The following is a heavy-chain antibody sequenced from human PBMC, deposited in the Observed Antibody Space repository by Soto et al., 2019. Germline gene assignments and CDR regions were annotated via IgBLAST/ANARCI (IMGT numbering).Heavy chain of an antibody. CDR1: GHLFNNHW. V-gene: IGHV5-51*01. D-gene: IGHD3-10*01. CDR3: ARGYFDSGHGYDL. Sequence: GESLKISCKGPGHLFNNHWIGWVRQTPGKGLEWMGLIFTRDSETKTSPSFQGHVSFSVDNSINTVYLQWASLKTTDTGIYFCARGYFDSGHGYDLWGQGTLVTVSS. J-gene: IGHJ5*02. CDR2: IFTRDSET.